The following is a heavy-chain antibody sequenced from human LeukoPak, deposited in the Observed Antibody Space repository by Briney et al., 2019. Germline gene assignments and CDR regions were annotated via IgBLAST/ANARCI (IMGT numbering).Heavy chain of an antibody. V-gene: IGHV3-30*02. CDR1: GFTFSSYA. CDR2: IRFDGSDK. CDR3: AKDRAATGVFDY. Sequence: TGGSLRLSCAASGFTFSSYAMHWVRQAPGKGLEWVAYIRFDGSDKYYADSVRGRFTISRDNSKTTLYLQMNSLRAEDTALYYCAKDRAATGVFDYWGQGTLVTVSS. D-gene: IGHD6-13*01. J-gene: IGHJ4*02.